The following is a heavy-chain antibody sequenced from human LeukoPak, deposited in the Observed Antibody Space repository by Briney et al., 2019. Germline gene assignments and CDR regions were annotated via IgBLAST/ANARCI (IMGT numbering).Heavy chain of an antibody. CDR2: IWYDGSNK. CDR3: AREKAYCSGGSCLPDAFDI. V-gene: IGHV3-33*01. CDR1: GFTFSSYG. J-gene: IGHJ3*02. D-gene: IGHD2-15*01. Sequence: SGGSLRLSCAASGFTFSSYGMHWVRQAPGKGLEWVAVIWYDGSNKYYADSVKGRFTISRDNSKNTLYLQMNSLRAEDTAVYYCAREKAYCSGGSCLPDAFDIWGQGTMVTVSS.